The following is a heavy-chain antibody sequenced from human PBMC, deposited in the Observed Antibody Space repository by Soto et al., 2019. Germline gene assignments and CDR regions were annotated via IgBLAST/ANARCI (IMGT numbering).Heavy chain of an antibody. CDR1: GYTFTSYG. CDR3: ARDEPSYSSSWWYGMDV. CDR2: ISAYNGNT. V-gene: IGHV1-18*01. J-gene: IGHJ6*02. Sequence: VASVKVSCKASGYTFTSYGISWVRQAPGQGLEWMGWISAYNGNTNYAQKLQGRVTMTTDTSTSTAYMELRSLRSDDTAVYYCARDEPSYSSSWWYGMDVWGQGTTVTVSS. D-gene: IGHD6-13*01.